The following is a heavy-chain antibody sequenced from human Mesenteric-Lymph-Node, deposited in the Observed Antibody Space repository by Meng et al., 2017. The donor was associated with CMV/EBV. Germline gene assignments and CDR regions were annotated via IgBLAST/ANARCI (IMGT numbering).Heavy chain of an antibody. D-gene: IGHD6-25*01. CDR2: RSKDRRNI. Sequence: GFTFSSDSMDCGRQGPGKGLGWVTGRSKDRRNIYYADSMKGRITNSRDNSKNTLDMQMNSLRAEDTGVDYCASSQSSAPAGGWFDPWGQGTLVTVSS. J-gene: IGHJ5*02. CDR3: ASSQSSAPAGGWFDP. CDR1: GFTFSSDS. V-gene: IGHV3-30*04.